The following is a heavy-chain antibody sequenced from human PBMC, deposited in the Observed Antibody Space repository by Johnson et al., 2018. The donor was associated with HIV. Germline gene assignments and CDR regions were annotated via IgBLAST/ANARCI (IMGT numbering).Heavy chain of an antibody. J-gene: IGHJ3*02. CDR3: AREATYYDYVWGSYAFDI. V-gene: IGHV3-66*01. CDR2: IYSGGST. Sequence: QPGGSLRLSCAASGFTVSSNYMSWVRQAPGKGLEWVSVIYSGGSTYYADSVKGRFTISRDNSKNTLYLQMNSLRAEDTAVYYCAREATYYDYVWGSYAFDIWGQGTMVTVSS. D-gene: IGHD3-16*01. CDR1: GFTVSSNY.